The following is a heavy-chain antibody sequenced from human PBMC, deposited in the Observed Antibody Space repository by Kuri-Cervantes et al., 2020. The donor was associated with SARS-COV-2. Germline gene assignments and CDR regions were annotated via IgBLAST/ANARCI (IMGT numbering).Heavy chain of an antibody. Sequence: LVKVSCKASGGTFSSYAISWVRQAPGQGLEWMGGIIPIFGTANYAQKLQGRVTMTTDTSTSTAYMELSSLRSEDTAVYYCARGGSSYSSSWFDYYFDYWGQGTRVTVSS. CDR1: GGTFSSYA. V-gene: IGHV1-69*05. CDR2: IIPIFGTA. D-gene: IGHD6-13*01. J-gene: IGHJ4*02. CDR3: ARGGSSYSSSWFDYYFDY.